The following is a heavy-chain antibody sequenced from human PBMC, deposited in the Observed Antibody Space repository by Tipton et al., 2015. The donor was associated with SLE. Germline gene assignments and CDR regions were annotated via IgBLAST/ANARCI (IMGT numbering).Heavy chain of an antibody. Sequence: SLRLSCAASGFTFSSYSMNWVRQAPGKGLEWVSSISSSSSYIYYADSVKGRFTISRDNAKNSLYLQMNSLRAEDTAVYYCARDRRVSYYYYGMDVWGQGTTVTVSS. CDR3: ARDRRVSYYYYGMDV. CDR2: ISSSSSYI. D-gene: IGHD5/OR15-5a*01. J-gene: IGHJ6*02. CDR1: GFTFSSYS. V-gene: IGHV3-21*03.